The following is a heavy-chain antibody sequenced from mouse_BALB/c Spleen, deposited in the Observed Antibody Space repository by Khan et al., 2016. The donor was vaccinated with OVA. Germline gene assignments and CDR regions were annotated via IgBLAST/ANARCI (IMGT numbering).Heavy chain of an antibody. Sequence: VQLQQPGPELVKPGASVKISCKTSGYTFTEYTLHWVKQSHGKSLEWIGVINPKNGVTSYNQKFKGKAKLTVDKSSSTAYMEFCSLTSEDSAVYYWARDVGRYWSQGTSVTVSS. CDR2: INPKNGVT. D-gene: IGHD4-1*01. J-gene: IGHJ4*01. CDR1: GYTFTEYT. V-gene: IGHV1-18*01. CDR3: ARDVGRY.